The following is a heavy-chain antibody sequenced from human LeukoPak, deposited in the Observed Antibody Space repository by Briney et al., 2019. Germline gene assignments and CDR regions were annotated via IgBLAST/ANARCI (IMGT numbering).Heavy chain of an antibody. V-gene: IGHV3-48*04. Sequence: GVSLRFYGAASGFTFSSYSMNWVRQAPGKGLEWVSYISSSSTIYYADSVKGRITISRDNAKNSLYLQMNSLRAEDTAVYYCAREGPGDCSGGSCYSKYWGQGTLVTVSS. CDR1: GFTFSSYS. J-gene: IGHJ4*02. D-gene: IGHD2-15*01. CDR2: ISSSSTI. CDR3: AREGPGDCSGGSCYSKY.